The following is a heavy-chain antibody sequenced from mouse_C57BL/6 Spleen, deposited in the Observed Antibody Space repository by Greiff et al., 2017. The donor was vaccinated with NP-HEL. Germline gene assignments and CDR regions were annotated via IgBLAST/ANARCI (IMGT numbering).Heavy chain of an antibody. CDR1: GFTFSDYY. J-gene: IGHJ1*03. CDR2: INYDGSST. CDR3: AREGGLGYWYFDV. V-gene: IGHV5-16*01. D-gene: IGHD3-3*01. Sequence: EVQRVESEGGLVQPGSSMKLSCTASGFTFSDYYMAWVRQVPEKGLEWVANINYDGSSTYYLDSLKSRFIISRDNAKNILYLQMSSLKSEDTATYYCAREGGLGYWYFDVWGTGTTVTVSS.